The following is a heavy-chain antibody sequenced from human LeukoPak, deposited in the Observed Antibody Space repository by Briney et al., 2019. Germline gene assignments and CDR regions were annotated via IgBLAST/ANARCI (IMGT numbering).Heavy chain of an antibody. Sequence: SETLSLTCAVSGYSISSGYYWGWIRQPPGTGLEWIGSIYHSGSTSYNPSLKSRVTMSVDTSKNQFSLKLSSVTAADTAVYYCARDGLWQLLGWFDPWGQGTLVTVSS. V-gene: IGHV4-38-2*02. CDR1: GYSISSGYY. J-gene: IGHJ5*02. CDR3: ARDGLWQLLGWFDP. D-gene: IGHD2-15*01. CDR2: IYHSGST.